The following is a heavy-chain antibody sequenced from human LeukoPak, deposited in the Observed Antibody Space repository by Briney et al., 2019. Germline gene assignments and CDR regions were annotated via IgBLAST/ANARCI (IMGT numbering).Heavy chain of an antibody. CDR3: ARRDYSNYANYYYYYMDV. CDR1: GGSFSGYY. CDR2: INHSGIS. J-gene: IGHJ6*03. Sequence: SETLSLTCAVYGGSFSGYYWSWIRQPPGKGLEWIGEINHSGISNYNPSLKSRVTISVDTSKNEFSLKVSSVTAADTAVYYCARRDYSNYANYYYYYMDVWGKGTMVTVSS. D-gene: IGHD4-11*01. V-gene: IGHV4-34*01.